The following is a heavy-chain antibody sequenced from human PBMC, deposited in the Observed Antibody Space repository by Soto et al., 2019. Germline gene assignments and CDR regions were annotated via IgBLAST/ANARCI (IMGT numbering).Heavy chain of an antibody. J-gene: IGHJ4*02. Sequence: PSETLSLTCTVSGGSISSYYWSWIRQPPGKGLEWIGYIYYSGSTNYNPSLKSRVTISVDTSKNQFSLKLSSVTAADTAVYYCARAWNVYSYFDYWGQGTLVTVSS. D-gene: IGHD4-4*01. V-gene: IGHV4-59*01. CDR1: GGSISSYY. CDR2: IYYSGST. CDR3: ARAWNVYSYFDY.